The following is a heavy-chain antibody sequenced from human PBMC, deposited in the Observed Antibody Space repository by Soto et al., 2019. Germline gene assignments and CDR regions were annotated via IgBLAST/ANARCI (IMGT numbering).Heavy chain of an antibody. D-gene: IGHD1-1*01. CDR1: GYSFTSYW. CDR3: ARNDHFYYYGVDV. CDR2: IYPGGSDT. V-gene: IGHV5-51*01. J-gene: IGHJ6*02. Sequence: GESLKISCKGSGYSFTSYWTGWVRQMPGKGLEWMGIIYPGGSDTRYSPSFQGQVTISADKSISTAYLQWSSLKASDTAMYYCARNDHFYYYGVDVWGQGTTVTVSS.